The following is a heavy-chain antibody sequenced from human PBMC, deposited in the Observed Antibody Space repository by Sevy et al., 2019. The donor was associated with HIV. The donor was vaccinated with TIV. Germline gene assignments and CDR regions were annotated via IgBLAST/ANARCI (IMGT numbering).Heavy chain of an antibody. J-gene: IGHJ4*02. V-gene: IGHV3-7*01. CDR3: AREAGGRFLEWFYFDY. CDR1: GFTFSSYW. D-gene: IGHD3-3*01. CDR2: IKQDGSEK. Sequence: GGSLRLSCAASGFTFSSYWMSWVRQAPGKGLEWVANIKQDGSEKYYVDSVKGRFTISRDNAKNSLYLQMNSLRAEDTAVYYCAREAGGRFLEWFYFDYWGQGTLVTVS.